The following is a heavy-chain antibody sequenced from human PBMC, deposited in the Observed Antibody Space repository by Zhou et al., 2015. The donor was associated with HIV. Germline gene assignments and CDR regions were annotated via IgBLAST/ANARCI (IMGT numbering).Heavy chain of an antibody. CDR2: VIPIFDTP. CDR3: ARAYCSSPTCFGQVNWLDP. J-gene: IGHJ5*02. Sequence: QVQLVQSGTEVKMPGSSVKVSCKASGATFNTFSISWVRQAPGQGLEWMGGVIPIFDTPNYAQKFRDKVTITADVSTSTAYMELSSLTFEDTAIYFCARAYCSSPTCFGQVNWLDPWGQGTLVIVSA. V-gene: IGHV1-69*01. D-gene: IGHD2-2*01. CDR1: GATFNTFS.